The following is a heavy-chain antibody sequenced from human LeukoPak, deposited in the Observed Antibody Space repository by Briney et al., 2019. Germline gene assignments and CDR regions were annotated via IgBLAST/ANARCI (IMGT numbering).Heavy chain of an antibody. V-gene: IGHV3-48*02. D-gene: IGHD2-15*01. CDR1: GFTFSSYS. J-gene: IGHJ4*02. Sequence: GGSLRLSCAASGFTFSSYSMNWVRQAPGKGLEWISYIRSSSSSIYYADSVKGRFTISGDSAKSSLYLQMNSLRDEDTAVYYRARDSRYSFDYWGQGTLVTVSS. CDR2: IRSSSSSI. CDR3: ARDSRYSFDY.